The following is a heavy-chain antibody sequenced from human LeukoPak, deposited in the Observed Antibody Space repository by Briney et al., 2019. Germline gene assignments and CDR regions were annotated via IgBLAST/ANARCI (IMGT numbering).Heavy chain of an antibody. Sequence: SETLSLTCTVSGDSISRSTYYWAWIRQPPGKGLEWIGSVYYGRSPYFNPSLESRATISVDTSKNHFSLKMSSVTAADTAVYYCARSSGTGTFSYWGQGTLVSVSS. D-gene: IGHD6-25*01. CDR3: ARSSGTGTFSY. CDR1: GDSISRSTYY. CDR2: VYYGRSP. J-gene: IGHJ4*02. V-gene: IGHV4-39*02.